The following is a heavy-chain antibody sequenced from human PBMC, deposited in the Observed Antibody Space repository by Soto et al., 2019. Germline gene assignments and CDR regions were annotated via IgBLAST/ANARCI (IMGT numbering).Heavy chain of an antibody. D-gene: IGHD6-19*01. CDR1: GYTFTSYG. J-gene: IGHJ4*02. V-gene: IGHV1-3*01. CDR3: ASPWEGIAVAGLHY. CDR2: INAGNGNT. Sequence: ASVKVSCKASGYTFTSYGISWVRQAPGQGLEWMGWINAGNGNTKYSQKFQGRVTITRDTSASTAYMELSSLRSEDTVVYYCASPWEGIAVAGLHYWGQGTLVTVSS.